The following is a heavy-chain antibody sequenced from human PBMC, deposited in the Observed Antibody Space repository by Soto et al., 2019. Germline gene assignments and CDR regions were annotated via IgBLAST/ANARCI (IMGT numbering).Heavy chain of an antibody. Sequence: ASVKVSCKSSGYTFTSYAMHWVRQAPGQRLEWMGWINAGNSNTKYSQKFQTRDSITRDTSASTAYMELSRLRSENTAVYSCARDVGSYYYYYFGMDVWGQGTTVTVSS. CDR3: ARDVGSYYYYYFGMDV. V-gene: IGHV1-3*01. CDR1: GYTFTSYA. CDR2: INAGNSNT. J-gene: IGHJ6*02. D-gene: IGHD3-10*01.